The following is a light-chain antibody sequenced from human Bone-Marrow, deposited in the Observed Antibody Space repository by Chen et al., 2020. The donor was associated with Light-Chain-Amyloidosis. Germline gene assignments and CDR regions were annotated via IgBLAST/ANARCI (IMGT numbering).Light chain of an antibody. V-gene: IGLV3-21*02. J-gene: IGLJ3*02. CDR1: NIGSTS. CDR3: QVWDRSSDRPV. Sequence: SYVLTQPSSVSVAPGQTATIACGGNNIGSTSVHWYQKTPGQAPLLVVYDDRDRPSGSPERLSGSNSGNTATLTISRVEAGDDADYYCQVWDRSSDRPVFGGGTKLTVL. CDR2: DDR.